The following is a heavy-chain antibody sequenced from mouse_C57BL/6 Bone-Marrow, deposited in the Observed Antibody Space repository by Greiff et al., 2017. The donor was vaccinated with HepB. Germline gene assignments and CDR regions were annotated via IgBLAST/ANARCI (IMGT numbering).Heavy chain of an antibody. V-gene: IGHV1-55*01. CDR3: ARDGSSYWYFDV. CDR1: GYTFTSYW. CDR2: IYPGSGST. Sequence: VQLQQPGAELVKPGASVKMSCKASGYTFTSYWITWVKQRPGQGLEWIGDIYPGSGSTNYNEKFKSKATLTVDTSSSTAYMQLCSLTSEDSAVYYCARDGSSYWYFDVWGTGTTVTVSS. J-gene: IGHJ1*03. D-gene: IGHD1-1*01.